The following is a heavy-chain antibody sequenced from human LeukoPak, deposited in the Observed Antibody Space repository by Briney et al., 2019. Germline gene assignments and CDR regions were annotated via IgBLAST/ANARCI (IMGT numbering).Heavy chain of an antibody. D-gene: IGHD2-2*01. V-gene: IGHV4-39*01. CDR1: GGSISSSDYY. CDR3: ARLGGVDSRHCSSTSCPINWFDP. J-gene: IGHJ5*02. CDR2: FYYSGST. Sequence: PSETLSLTCTVSGGSISSSDYYWGCIRQPPGKGLECIVSFYYSGSTYYNPSLKSRVTISVDTSKNQFSLKLSSVTAADTAVYYCARLGGVDSRHCSSTSCPINWFDPWGQGTLVTVSS.